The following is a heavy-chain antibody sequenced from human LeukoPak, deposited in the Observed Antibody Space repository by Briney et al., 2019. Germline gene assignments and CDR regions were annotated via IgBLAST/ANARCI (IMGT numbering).Heavy chain of an antibody. V-gene: IGHV3-15*01. CDR3: ATGSSATSHDGY. D-gene: IGHD1-26*01. CDR2: IKQIRNGGTT. CDR1: GFTFSDAW. Sequence: GGSLRLSCAASGFTFSDAWMTWVRQTPGKGLEWVGRIKQIRNGGTTDYAAPVKGRFTMSRDDSISTLYLQMNSLKTEDTAVYYCATGSSATSHDGYWGQGTLVTVSS. J-gene: IGHJ4*02.